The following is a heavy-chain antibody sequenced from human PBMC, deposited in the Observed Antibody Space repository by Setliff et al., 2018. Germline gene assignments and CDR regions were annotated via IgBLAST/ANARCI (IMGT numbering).Heavy chain of an antibody. V-gene: IGHV4-38-2*02. CDR1: GYSISNGFY. CDR3: ARDAGYRSGTWALDY. Sequence: PSETLSLTCAVSGYSISNGFYWGWIRQSPVKGLEWIGSLFDGGSAYYSPSLKSRASISLDASKNQFALKLTSATAADTAVYYCARDAGYRSGTWALDYWGQGTLVTVSS. D-gene: IGHD3-16*02. J-gene: IGHJ4*02. CDR2: LFDGGSA.